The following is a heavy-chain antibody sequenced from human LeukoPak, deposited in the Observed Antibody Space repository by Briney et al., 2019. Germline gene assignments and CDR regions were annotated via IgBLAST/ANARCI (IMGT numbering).Heavy chain of an antibody. V-gene: IGHV3-7*01. J-gene: IGHJ4*02. D-gene: IGHD2-15*01. CDR2: IKQDGSDK. CDR1: GFTFSTYW. Sequence: GGSLRLSCAASGFTFSTYWMSWVRQAPGKGLECVVNIKQDGSDKHYLDSVKGRFTISRDNAKNSLYLRMSSLRGEDTAVYYGARWYLLVVNGGFDYWGQGPLVTVSS. CDR3: ARWYLLVVNGGFDY.